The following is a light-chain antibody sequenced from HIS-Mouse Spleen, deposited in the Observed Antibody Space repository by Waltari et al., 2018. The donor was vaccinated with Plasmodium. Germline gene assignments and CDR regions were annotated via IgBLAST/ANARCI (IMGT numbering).Light chain of an antibody. CDR3: AAWDDSLNGRV. V-gene: IGLV1-44*01. Sequence: QSVLTQPPSASGTPGQRVTISCSGSSSNIGSNTVNWYQQPPGTAPKLRIYSNNQRPSGGPDRFSGSKSGTSASLAISGLQSEDEADYYCAAWDDSLNGRVFGGGTKLTVL. CDR2: SNN. CDR1: SSNIGSNT. J-gene: IGLJ3*02.